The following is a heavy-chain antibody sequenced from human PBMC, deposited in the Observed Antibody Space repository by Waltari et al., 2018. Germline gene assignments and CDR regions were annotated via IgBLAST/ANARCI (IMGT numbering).Heavy chain of an antibody. D-gene: IGHD2-2*01. CDR1: GFTFSSYS. J-gene: IGHJ4*02. V-gene: IGHV3-48*04. CDR2: ISSSSSTI. Sequence: EVQLVESGGGLVQPGGSLRLSCVASGFTFSSYSMNWVRQAPGKGLEWVSYISSSSSTIYYADSVKGRFTISRDNAKNSLYLQMNSLRAEDTAVYYCALPSHPGYFDYWGQGTLVTVSS. CDR3: ALPSHPGYFDY.